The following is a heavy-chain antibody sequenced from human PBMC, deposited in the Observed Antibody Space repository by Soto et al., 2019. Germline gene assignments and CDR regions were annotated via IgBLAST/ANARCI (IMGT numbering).Heavy chain of an antibody. CDR2: TYYRSKWYN. V-gene: IGHV6-1*01. D-gene: IGHD6-19*01. CDR1: GDSVSSNSAA. CDR3: ARDMVPYSSGWSRAFDI. Sequence: PSQTLSLTCVISGDSVSSNSAAWNWIRQSPSRGLEWLGRTYYRSKWYNDYAVSVKSRITINPDTSKNQFSLQLNSVTPEDTAVYYCARDMVPYSSGWSRAFDIWGQGTMVTVSS. J-gene: IGHJ3*02.